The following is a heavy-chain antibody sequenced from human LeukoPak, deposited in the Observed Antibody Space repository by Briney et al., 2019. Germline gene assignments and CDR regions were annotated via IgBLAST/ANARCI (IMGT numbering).Heavy chain of an antibody. CDR3: AKGQLYGGNSNWFDP. J-gene: IGHJ5*02. D-gene: IGHD4-23*01. CDR1: GFTFDDYA. Sequence: TGGSLRLSCAASGFTFDDYAMHWVRQAPGKGLEWVSGISGNSGSIGYADSVKGRFTISRDNAKNSLYLQMNSLRAEDTALYYCAKGQLYGGNSNWFDPWGQGTLVTVSS. V-gene: IGHV3-9*01. CDR2: ISGNSGSI.